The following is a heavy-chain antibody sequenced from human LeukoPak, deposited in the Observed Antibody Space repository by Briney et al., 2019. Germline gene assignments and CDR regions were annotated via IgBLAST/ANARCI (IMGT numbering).Heavy chain of an antibody. V-gene: IGHV4-39*01. CDR3: ARHWRPAAMLREPSDDAFDI. Sequence: SETLSLTCTVSGGSISSSSYYWGWIRQPPGKGLEWIGSIYYSGSTYYNPSLKSRVTISVDTSKNQFSLKLSSVTAADTAVYYCARHWRPAAMLREPSDDAFDIWGQGTMVTVSS. J-gene: IGHJ3*02. CDR1: GGSISSSSYY. D-gene: IGHD2-2*01. CDR2: IYYSGST.